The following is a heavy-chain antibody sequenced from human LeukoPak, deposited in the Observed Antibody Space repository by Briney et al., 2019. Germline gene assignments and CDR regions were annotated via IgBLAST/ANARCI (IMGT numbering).Heavy chain of an antibody. CDR3: TRGAREWLFVDY. V-gene: IGHV3-53*01. Sequence: PGGSLRLSCAASGFTVSSKYMSWVRQTPGKGLEWVSVIYSGGSTYYADSVKGRFTISRDESKNTSHLQMNSLRAEDTAVYYCTRGAREWLFVDYWGQGTLVTVSS. D-gene: IGHD3-3*01. CDR1: GFTVSSKY. J-gene: IGHJ4*02. CDR2: IYSGGST.